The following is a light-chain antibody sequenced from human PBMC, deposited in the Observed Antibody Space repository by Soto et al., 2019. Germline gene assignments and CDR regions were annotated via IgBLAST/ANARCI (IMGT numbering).Light chain of an antibody. J-gene: IGKJ1*01. CDR1: QTISSC. CDR2: KAS. CDR3: QHYNSYSEA. V-gene: IGKV1-5*03. Sequence: IQISQSPSTLSGSVGDRVAITCRASQTISSCLAWYQQKPGKAPKLLIYKASTLKSGVPSRFSGSGSGTEFTLTISSLQPDDFATYYCQHYNSYSEAFGQGTKVDI.